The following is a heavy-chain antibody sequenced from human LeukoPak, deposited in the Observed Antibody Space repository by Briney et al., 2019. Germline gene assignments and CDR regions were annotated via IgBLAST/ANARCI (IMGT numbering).Heavy chain of an antibody. V-gene: IGHV3-7*01. CDR2: IKQDGSEK. CDR3: ARDTRYYDSSGDYYYMDV. Sequence: GGSLRLSCAASGFTFSSYWMSWVRQAPGKGLEWVANIKQDGSEKYYVDSVKGRFTISRDNAKNSLYLQMNSLRAEDTAVYYCARDTRYYDSSGDYYYMDVWGKGTTVTISS. CDR1: GFTFSSYW. J-gene: IGHJ6*03. D-gene: IGHD3-22*01.